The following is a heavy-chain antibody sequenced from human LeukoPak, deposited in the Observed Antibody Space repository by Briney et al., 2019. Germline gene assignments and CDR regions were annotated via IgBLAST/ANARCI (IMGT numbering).Heavy chain of an antibody. D-gene: IGHD3-22*01. CDR2: IYSGGST. V-gene: IGHV3-66*01. CDR3: AKNVVTHYYYYYYMDV. CDR1: EFSVGSNY. J-gene: IGHJ6*03. Sequence: PGGSLRLSCAASEFSVGSNYMTWVRQAPGKGLEWVSLIYSGGSTYYADSAKGRFTISRDNSKNTLYLQMNSLRAEDTAVYYCAKNVVTHYYYYYYMDVWGKGTTVTVSS.